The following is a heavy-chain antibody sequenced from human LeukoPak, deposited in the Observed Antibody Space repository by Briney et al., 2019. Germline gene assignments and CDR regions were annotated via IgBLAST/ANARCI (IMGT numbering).Heavy chain of an antibody. CDR1: GFTFSSYA. Sequence: PGGSLRLSCAASGFTFSSYAMTWVRQAPGKGLEWVSVMNGSGDYTYYTDSVKGRFTISRDNSKNTLYLQMNSLRAEDTAVYYCAKDRGYCSSTSCYFDYWGQGTLVTVSS. J-gene: IGHJ4*02. V-gene: IGHV3-23*01. D-gene: IGHD2-2*01. CDR3: AKDRGYCSSTSCYFDY. CDR2: MNGSGDYT.